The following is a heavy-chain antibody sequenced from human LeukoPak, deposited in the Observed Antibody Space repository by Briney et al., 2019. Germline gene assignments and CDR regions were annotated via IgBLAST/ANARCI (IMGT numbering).Heavy chain of an antibody. J-gene: IGHJ6*03. D-gene: IGHD3-16*01. CDR3: AREGGYYYYMDV. V-gene: IGHV3-30*03. CDR1: GFTFSSYG. Sequence: GRSLRLSCAASGFTFSSYGMHWVRQAPGKGLEWVAVISYDGSNKYYADSVKGRFTISRDNSKNTLYLQMNSLRAEDTAVYYCAREGGYYYYMDVWGKGTTVTVSS. CDR2: ISYDGSNK.